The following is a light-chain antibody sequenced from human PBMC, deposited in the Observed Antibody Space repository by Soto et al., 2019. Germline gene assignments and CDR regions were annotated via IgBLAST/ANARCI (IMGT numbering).Light chain of an antibody. Sequence: EIVLTQSPGTLSLSPGERATLSCRASQNVSSSYLAWYQQKPGQAPRLLIYGASSRATGIPDRFSGSGSGTEFTLTISSLQPDDFATYYCQHYNSYSEAFGQGTKVDIK. CDR1: QNVSSSY. V-gene: IGKV3-20*01. J-gene: IGKJ1*01. CDR3: QHYNSYSEA. CDR2: GAS.